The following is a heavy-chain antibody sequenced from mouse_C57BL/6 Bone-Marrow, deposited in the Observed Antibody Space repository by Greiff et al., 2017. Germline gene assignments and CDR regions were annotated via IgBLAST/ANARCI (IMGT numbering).Heavy chain of an antibody. CDR2: MHPNGGSP. Sequence: QVQLQQPGAELVKPGASVKLSCKASGYTFTNYWMHWVKQRPGQGLEWIGMMHPNGGSPDYNEKFKSEATLSVDKSSRTAYMELSSLTSEDSAVYYCARSVWDWGQGTTLTVSS. CDR1: GYTFTNYW. V-gene: IGHV1-64*01. CDR3: ARSVWD. J-gene: IGHJ2*01.